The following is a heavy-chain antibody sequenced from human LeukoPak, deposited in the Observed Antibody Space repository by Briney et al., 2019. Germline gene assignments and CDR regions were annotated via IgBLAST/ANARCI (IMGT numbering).Heavy chain of an antibody. CDR3: AKGGYYYDSSGYYGD. CDR1: GFTFDDYA. CDR2: ISWNSGSI. D-gene: IGHD3-22*01. Sequence: EAGGSLRLSCAASGFTFDDYAMHWVRQAPGKGLEWASGISWNSGSIGYADSVKGRFTISRDNAKNSLYLQMNSLRAEDTALYYCAKGGYYYDSSGYYGDWGQGTLVTVSS. J-gene: IGHJ4*02. V-gene: IGHV3-9*01.